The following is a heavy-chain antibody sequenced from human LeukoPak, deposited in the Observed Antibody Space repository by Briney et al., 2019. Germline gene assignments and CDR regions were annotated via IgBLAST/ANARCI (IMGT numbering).Heavy chain of an antibody. V-gene: IGHV3-7*05. D-gene: IGHD3-22*01. Sequence: QPGGSLRLPCAASGFTFSSYWMSWVRQAPGKGLEWVANIKQDGSEKYYVDSVKGRFTISRDNAKNSLYLQMNSLRAEDTAVYYCARVRLFDYYDSSGSFDYWGQGTLVTVSS. CDR3: ARVRLFDYYDSSGSFDY. CDR1: GFTFSSYW. CDR2: IKQDGSEK. J-gene: IGHJ4*02.